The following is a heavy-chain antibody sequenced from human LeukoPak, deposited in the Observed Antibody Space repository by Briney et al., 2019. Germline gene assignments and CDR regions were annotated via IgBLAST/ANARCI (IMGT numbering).Heavy chain of an antibody. CDR2: INPNSGNT. V-gene: IGHV1-8*01. Sequence: ASVKVSCKASGYTFTSYDINWVRQATGQGLEWMGWINPNSGNTGYARKFQGRVTMTRNTSISTAYMELSSLRSEDTAVYYCARGFGSPGYDFWSGPEGYYFDYWGQGTLVTVSS. D-gene: IGHD3-3*01. J-gene: IGHJ4*02. CDR1: GYTFTSYD. CDR3: ARGFGSPGYDFWSGPEGYYFDY.